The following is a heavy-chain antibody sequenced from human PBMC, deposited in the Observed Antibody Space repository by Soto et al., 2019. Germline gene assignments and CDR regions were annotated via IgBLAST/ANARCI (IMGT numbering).Heavy chain of an antibody. CDR1: GFIFSTSA. D-gene: IGHD3-3*01. V-gene: IGHV3-23*01. Sequence: PGGSLRLSCVASGFIFSTSARSWVRQAPGKGRQWVSAISGSGGSPYYADSVKGRFTISRDNSKNTLYLEMTSLRAEDTAVYYCAKGPTIFGVIIVAEYYYGMDVWGQGTTVTVSS. CDR2: ISGSGGSP. CDR3: AKGPTIFGVIIVAEYYYGMDV. J-gene: IGHJ6*02.